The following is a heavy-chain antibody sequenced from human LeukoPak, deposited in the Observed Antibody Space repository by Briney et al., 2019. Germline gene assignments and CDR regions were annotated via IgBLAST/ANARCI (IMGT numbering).Heavy chain of an antibody. D-gene: IGHD3-10*01. V-gene: IGHV4-34*01. J-gene: IGHJ6*03. CDR3: ARVPVRYYSGSENYYYYYCYMDV. CDR1: GGSFSGYY. Sequence: SETLSLTCAVDGGSFSGYYCSWIRQSPGKGLDLIGDINHSGSTNYNPSLQSRLTISVDTSKNQLSLKLSSVTAADTAVYYCARVPVRYYSGSENYYYYYCYMDVWGKGTTVTVSS. CDR2: INHSGST.